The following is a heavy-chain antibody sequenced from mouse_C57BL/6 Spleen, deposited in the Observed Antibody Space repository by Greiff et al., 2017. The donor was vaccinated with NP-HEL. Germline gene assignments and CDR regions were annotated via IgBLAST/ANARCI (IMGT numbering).Heavy chain of an antibody. J-gene: IGHJ2*01. CDR3: TRLGRGYFDD. CDR1: GYTFTDYE. Sequence: QVQLKESGAELVRPGASVTLSCKASGYTFTDYEMHWVKQTPVHGLEWIGAIDPETGGTAYNQKFKGKAILTADKSSSTAYMELRSLTSEDSAVYDCTRLGRGYFDDWGQGTTLTVSS. CDR2: IDPETGGT. V-gene: IGHV1-15*01. D-gene: IGHD4-1*01.